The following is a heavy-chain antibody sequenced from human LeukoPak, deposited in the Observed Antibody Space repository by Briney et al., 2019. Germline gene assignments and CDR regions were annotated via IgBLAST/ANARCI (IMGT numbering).Heavy chain of an antibody. CDR1: GFTVDSNY. CDR3: ARGDDSGYYDYFDY. CDR2: IYTGGNT. D-gene: IGHD3-22*01. V-gene: IGHV3-53*01. Sequence: GGSLRLSCAASGFTVDSNYLSWVRQARGRGLEWVSTIYTGGNTYYAASVKGRFTISRDFSKNTVFLHMNSLRAEDTAMYYCARGDDSGYYDYFDYWGQGALVTVSS. J-gene: IGHJ4*02.